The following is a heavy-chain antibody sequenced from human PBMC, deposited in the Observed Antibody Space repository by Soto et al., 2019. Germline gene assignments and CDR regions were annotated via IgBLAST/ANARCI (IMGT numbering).Heavy chain of an antibody. CDR3: AKGGEGSCSRTSCLYFSDS. J-gene: IGHJ5*02. Sequence: EVQLLDSGGGLVQPGGSLRLSCAASGFTFRTYAMSWVRQAPGKGLEWVSTISDGGTTYYANSVKGRFTISRDNSRNTLDLQMKSLRVEDTAVYYCAKGGEGSCSRTSCLYFSDSWGQGTLVTVSS. D-gene: IGHD2-2*01. CDR2: ISDGGTT. CDR1: GFTFRTYA. V-gene: IGHV3-23*01.